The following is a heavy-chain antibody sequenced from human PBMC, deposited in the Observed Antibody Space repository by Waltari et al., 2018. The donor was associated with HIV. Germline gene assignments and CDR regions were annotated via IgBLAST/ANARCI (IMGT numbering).Heavy chain of an antibody. CDR2: IYNGGSA. CDR3: ARQACTSSTCLFMDEFDI. V-gene: IGHV4-39*01. CDR1: GGSLMSSGYY. J-gene: IGHJ3*02. Sequence: QLQLQESGPGLVNSSEAPPLICTASGGSLMSSGYYFVWIRLPPAKVLEWIGNIYNGGSAYYSPSLRSRVIISADASKNHFSLNLKSVTASDTAMYFCARQACTSSTCLFMDEFDIWGQGTMVTVSS. D-gene: IGHD2-2*01.